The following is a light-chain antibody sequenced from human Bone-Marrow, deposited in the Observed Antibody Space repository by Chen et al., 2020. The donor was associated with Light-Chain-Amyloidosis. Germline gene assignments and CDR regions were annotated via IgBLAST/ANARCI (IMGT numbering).Light chain of an antibody. Sequence: SYVLTQPSSVSVAPGQTATIACGGNNIGSTSVHWYQQTPGQASLLVVYDDSDRPSGSPERLSGSNSGNTAALTISRVEAGDEADYYCQVWDRSSDRPVFGGGTQLTVL. CDR1: NIGSTS. CDR3: QVWDRSSDRPV. V-gene: IGLV3-21*02. J-gene: IGLJ3*02. CDR2: DDS.